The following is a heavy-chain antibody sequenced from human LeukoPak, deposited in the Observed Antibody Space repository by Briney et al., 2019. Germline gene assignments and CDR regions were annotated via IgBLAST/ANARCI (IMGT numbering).Heavy chain of an antibody. CDR3: ARVLPKGVTTWYYFDY. D-gene: IGHD1-1*01. CDR1: GGSISSGGYY. CDR2: IYYSGST. V-gene: IGHV4-31*03. J-gene: IGHJ4*02. Sequence: SQTLSLTCTVSGGSISSGGYYWSWIRQHPGKGLEWIRYIYYSGSTYYNPSLKSRVTISVDTSKNQFSLKLSSVTAADTAVYYCARVLPKGVTTWYYFDYWGQGTLVTVSS.